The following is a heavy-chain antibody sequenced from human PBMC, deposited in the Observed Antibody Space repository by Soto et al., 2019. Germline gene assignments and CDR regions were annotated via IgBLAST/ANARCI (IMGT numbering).Heavy chain of an antibody. CDR2: IYYSGST. CDR1: GGSISSSSYY. Sequence: SETLSLTCTVSGGSISSSSYYWGWIRQPPGKGLEWIGSIYYSGSTYYNPSLKSRVTISVDTSKNQFSLKLGSVTAADTAVYYCARTIQDCSGGSCYYYYMDVWGQGTTVTVSS. D-gene: IGHD2-15*01. J-gene: IGHJ6*03. V-gene: IGHV4-39*01. CDR3: ARTIQDCSGGSCYYYYMDV.